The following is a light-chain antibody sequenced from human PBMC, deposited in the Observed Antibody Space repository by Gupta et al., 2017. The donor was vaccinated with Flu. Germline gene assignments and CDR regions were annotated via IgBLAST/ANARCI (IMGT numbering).Light chain of an antibody. Sequence: QSVTISCTATSSDVGGYNYGSWYQQHPGKAPKLIIYEVSKRPSGVPDRFSGSKSGNTASLTVSGLQAEDEADYYCSSYAGSNRVFGTGTKVTVL. CDR3: SSYAGSNRV. CDR2: EVS. J-gene: IGLJ1*01. V-gene: IGLV2-8*01. CDR1: SSDVGGYNY.